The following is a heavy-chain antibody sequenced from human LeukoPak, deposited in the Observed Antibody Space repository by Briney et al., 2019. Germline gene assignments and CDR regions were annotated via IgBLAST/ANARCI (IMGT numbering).Heavy chain of an antibody. J-gene: IGHJ4*02. V-gene: IGHV3-7*04. Sequence: PGGSLRLSCTASGFTFSTYWMSWVRQAPGKGLEGVANIHPDGNEKYHVDSVKGRFTISRDNAKNSLYLQMNSLRVEDTAVYYCARGDDFSGDYWGQGTLVTVSS. CDR1: GFTFSTYW. CDR2: IHPDGNEK. CDR3: ARGDDFSGDY. D-gene: IGHD2-21*02.